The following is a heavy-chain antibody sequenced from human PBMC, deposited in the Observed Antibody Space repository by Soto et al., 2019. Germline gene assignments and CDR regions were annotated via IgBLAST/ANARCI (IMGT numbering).Heavy chain of an antibody. Sequence: GGSLRLSCAASGFTCSSYWMSWVRQAPGKGLEWVANIKQDGSEKYYVDSVKGRFTISRDNAKNSLYLQMNSLRAEDTAVYYCARDPRRIVGITDYWGQGTLVTVSS. CDR1: GFTCSSYW. CDR3: ARDPRRIVGITDY. CDR2: IKQDGSEK. V-gene: IGHV3-7*01. J-gene: IGHJ4*02. D-gene: IGHD1-20*01.